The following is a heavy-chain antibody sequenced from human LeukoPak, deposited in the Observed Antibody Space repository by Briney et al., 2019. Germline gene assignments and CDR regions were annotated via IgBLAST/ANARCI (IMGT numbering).Heavy chain of an antibody. CDR1: GFTFSSYA. Sequence: SGGSLRLSCAASGFTFSSYAMSWVRKAPGKGLEWVSSISSSSSYIYYADSVKGRFTISRDNAKNSLYLQMNSLRAADTAVYYCATSPLGYCSGGSCYLWGQGTLVTVSS. D-gene: IGHD2-15*01. J-gene: IGHJ4*02. CDR2: ISSSSSYI. V-gene: IGHV3-21*01. CDR3: ATSPLGYCSGGSCYL.